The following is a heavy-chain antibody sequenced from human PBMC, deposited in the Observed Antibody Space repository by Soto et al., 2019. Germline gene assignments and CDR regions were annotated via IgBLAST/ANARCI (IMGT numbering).Heavy chain of an antibody. D-gene: IGHD3-9*01. CDR2: TNAGNGNT. V-gene: IGHV1-3*01. CDR1: GYTFTSYA. Sequence: GASVKVSCKASGYTFTSYAMHWVRQAPGQRLEWMGWTNAGNGNTKYSQKFQGRVTITRDTSASTAYMELSSLRSEDTAVYYCARAYDILTGYYWNWFDPWGQGTLVTVSS. CDR3: ARAYDILTGYYWNWFDP. J-gene: IGHJ5*02.